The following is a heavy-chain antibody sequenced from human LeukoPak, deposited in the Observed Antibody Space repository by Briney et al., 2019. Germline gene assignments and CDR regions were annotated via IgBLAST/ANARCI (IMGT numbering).Heavy chain of an antibody. CDR1: GFTFSRSW. V-gene: IGHV3-7*05. D-gene: IGHD2-15*01. Sequence: DPGGSLRLSCAASGFTFSRSWMKWVRQAPGKGLEWLANMNEDGSQKYYVDSATGRFTISRDNAKNSLHLQMNSLRRDDTAVYYCASGVSGGTDYWGQGTLVTISS. J-gene: IGHJ4*02. CDR3: ASGVSGGTDY. CDR2: MNEDGSQK.